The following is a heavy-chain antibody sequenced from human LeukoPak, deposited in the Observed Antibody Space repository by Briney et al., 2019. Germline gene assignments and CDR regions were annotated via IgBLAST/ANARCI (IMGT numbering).Heavy chain of an antibody. V-gene: IGHV4-4*09. D-gene: IGHD2-2*01. CDR2: IYTSGST. CDR3: ARLPGIPAATYYFDY. CDR1: GGSISSYY. Sequence: PSETLSLTCTASGGSISSYYWSWIRQPPGKGLEWIGYIYTSGSTNYNPSLKSRVTISVDTSKNQFSLKLSSATAADTAVYYCARLPGIPAATYYFDYWGQGTLVTVSS. J-gene: IGHJ4*02.